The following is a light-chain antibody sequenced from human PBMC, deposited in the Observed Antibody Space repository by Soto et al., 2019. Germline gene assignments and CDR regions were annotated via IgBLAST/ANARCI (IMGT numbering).Light chain of an antibody. CDR1: HNIERW. J-gene: IGKJ1*01. V-gene: IGKV1-5*01. CDR2: DAS. CDR3: QQFAISTT. Sequence: IQMTQSPSTLSASVGDRVTITCRTSHNIERWMAWYQQKPGKAPSLLIFDASTLHSGVPSRFSGSGSGTDFTLTISSLQPDDFATYYCQQFAISTTFGQGTKVEVK.